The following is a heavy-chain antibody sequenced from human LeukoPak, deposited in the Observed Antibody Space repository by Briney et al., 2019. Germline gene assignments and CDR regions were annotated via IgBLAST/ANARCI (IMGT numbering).Heavy chain of an antibody. D-gene: IGHD6-19*01. V-gene: IGHV4-4*02. Sequence: PSGTLSLTCAVSGGSFSSSNWWTWVRQPPGKGLEWIGDIFHSGSTNYNASLKSRLTISIDKSKNQFSLKLSSVTAADTAVFYCARLPPTESSGWGRPFDYWGQGTLVTVSS. CDR2: IFHSGST. CDR1: GGSFSSSNW. CDR3: ARLPPTESSGWGRPFDY. J-gene: IGHJ4*02.